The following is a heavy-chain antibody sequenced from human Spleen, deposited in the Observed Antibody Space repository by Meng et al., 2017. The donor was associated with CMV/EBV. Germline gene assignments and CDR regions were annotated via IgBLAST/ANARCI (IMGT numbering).Heavy chain of an antibody. CDR1: GHSISSVYY. D-gene: IGHD1-7*01. CDR3: ARDQGGTTID. CDR2: IYYSGST. J-gene: IGHJ4*02. V-gene: IGHV4-61*01. Sequence: GSLRLSCTVSGHSISSVYYWGWIRQPPGKGLEWIGYIYYSGSTNYNPSLKSRVTISVDTSKNQFSLKLSSVTAADTAVYYCARDQGGTTIDWGQGTLVTVSS.